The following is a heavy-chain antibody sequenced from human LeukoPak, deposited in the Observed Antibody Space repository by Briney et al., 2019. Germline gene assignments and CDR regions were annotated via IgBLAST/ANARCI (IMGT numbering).Heavy chain of an antibody. D-gene: IGHD2-8*02. CDR1: GFTFSRYA. J-gene: IGHJ6*02. CDR3: ARSFCTSVSCPKGHYYYVMDV. V-gene: IGHV3-21*01. Sequence: GGSLRLSCAASGFTFSRYAMNWVRQAREKGLEWVSYISTGGDNTFYADSLKGRFTVSRDNAKNSLFLQTDSLRAEDTTVYYCARSFCTSVSCPKGHYYYVMDVWGQGTTVTVSS. CDR2: ISTGGDNT.